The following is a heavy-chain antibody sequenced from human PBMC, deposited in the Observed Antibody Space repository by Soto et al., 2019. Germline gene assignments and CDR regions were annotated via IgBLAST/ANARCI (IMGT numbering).Heavy chain of an antibody. CDR3: ARGSLYYYDSSDY. Sequence: PGGSLRLSCAASGFTFSTYWIHWVRQVPGKGLVWVSRINIDGSTTNYADSVKGRFTISRDNAKNTVYLQMNALRAEDTALYYCARGSLYYYDSSDYWGQGTLVTVSS. J-gene: IGHJ4*02. CDR2: INIDGSTT. D-gene: IGHD3-22*01. CDR1: GFTFSTYW. V-gene: IGHV3-74*01.